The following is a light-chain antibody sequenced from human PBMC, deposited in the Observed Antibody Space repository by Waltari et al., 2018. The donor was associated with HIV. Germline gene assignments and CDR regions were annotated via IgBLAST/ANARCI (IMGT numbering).Light chain of an antibody. CDR1: QSIDDH. CDR2: AAS. CDR3: QQSYGSPQT. V-gene: IGKV1-39*01. Sequence: DIQMTQAPSSLSASVGDRVTMTCRASQSIDDHLNLYQWTPGKAPKVLIYAASNLQSGVPSRFSGSGSGTDFTLTISSLQPEDFVPYYCQQSYGSPQTFGPGTKVEI. J-gene: IGKJ3*01.